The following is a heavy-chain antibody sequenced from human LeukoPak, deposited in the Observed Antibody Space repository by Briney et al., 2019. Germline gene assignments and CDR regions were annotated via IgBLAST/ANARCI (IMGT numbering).Heavy chain of an antibody. D-gene: IGHD6-19*01. Sequence: GGSLRLSCAASGFTFSSYEMNWVRQAPGRGLEWVSYISSSGSTRYYADSVKGRFTISRDNAKNSLYLQMNSLRAEDTAVYYCARDEMRYTGGRYCMDVWLRGSTVTVCS. J-gene: IGHJ6*04. V-gene: IGHV3-48*03. CDR3: ARDEMRYTGGRYCMDV. CDR2: ISSSGSTR. CDR1: GFTFSSYE.